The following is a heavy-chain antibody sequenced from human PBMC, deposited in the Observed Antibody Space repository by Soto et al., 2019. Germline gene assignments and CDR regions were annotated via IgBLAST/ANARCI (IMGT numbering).Heavy chain of an antibody. Sequence: GASVKVSCKASGGTFSSYAISWVRQAPGQGLEWMGGIIPIFGTANYAQKFQGRVTITADKSTSTAYMELSSLRSEDTAVYYCARGAPPITMVRGAAYYYGMDVWGQGTTVT. J-gene: IGHJ6*02. D-gene: IGHD3-10*01. CDR1: GGTFSSYA. V-gene: IGHV1-69*06. CDR2: IIPIFGTA. CDR3: ARGAPPITMVRGAAYYYGMDV.